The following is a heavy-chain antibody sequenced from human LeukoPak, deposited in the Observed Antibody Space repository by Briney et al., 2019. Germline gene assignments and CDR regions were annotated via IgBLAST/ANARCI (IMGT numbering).Heavy chain of an antibody. Sequence: PSETLSLTRTVSGGSISSYYWSWIRQSPGKGLEWIGHIYSSGSTNYNPSLKSRVTISIDTSKNQFSLKLSSVTAADTALYYCARNYDNSGYTAFGYWGRGTLVTVSS. J-gene: IGHJ4*02. V-gene: IGHV4-59*01. CDR2: IYSSGST. CDR1: GGSISSYY. D-gene: IGHD3-22*01. CDR3: ARNYDNSGYTAFGY.